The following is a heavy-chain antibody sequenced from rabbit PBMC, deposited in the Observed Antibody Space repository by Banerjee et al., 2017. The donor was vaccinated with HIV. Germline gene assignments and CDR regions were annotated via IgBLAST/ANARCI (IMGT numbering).Heavy chain of an antibody. CDR2: IYSSSDST. J-gene: IGHJ4*01. CDR1: GIDFSTYY. CDR3: ARYADCGGDHWSMKL. Sequence: QQQLEESGGGLVKPGGTLTLTCKASGIDFSTYYMCWVRQAPGKGLELIACIYSSSDSTWYASWVNGRFTISKTSSTTVTLQMTSLTPADTATYFCARYADCGGDHWSMKLWGQGTLVTVS. V-gene: IGHV1S43*01. D-gene: IGHD2-1*01.